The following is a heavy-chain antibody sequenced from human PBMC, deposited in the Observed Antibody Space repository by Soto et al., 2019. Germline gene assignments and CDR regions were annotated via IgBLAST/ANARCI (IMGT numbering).Heavy chain of an antibody. Sequence: PSGTLSLTRAVSGGSISSGGFSWGWVRPPPGKGLEWIGYIYHSGSTYYNPSLKSRVTISVDRSKNQFSLKLSSVTAADTAVYYCAWEYSSSWYYFDYWGLGTLVTVSS. V-gene: IGHV4-30-2*02. CDR3: AWEYSSSWYYFDY. J-gene: IGHJ4*02. D-gene: IGHD6-13*01. CDR2: IYHSGST. CDR1: GGSISSGGFS.